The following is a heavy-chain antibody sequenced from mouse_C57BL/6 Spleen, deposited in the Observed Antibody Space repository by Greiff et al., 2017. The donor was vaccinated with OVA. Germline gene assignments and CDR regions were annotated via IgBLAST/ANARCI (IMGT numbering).Heavy chain of an antibody. CDR1: GYTFTSYW. D-gene: IGHD2-3*01. CDR2: INPSNGGT. CDR3: ARSGGDGYYPYAMDY. Sequence: QVQLQQPGTELVKPGASVKLSCKASGYTFTSYWMHWVKQRPGQGLEWIGNINPSNGGTNYNEKFKSKATLTVDKSSSTAYMQLSSLTSEDSAVYYCARSGGDGYYPYAMDYWGQGTSVTVSS. J-gene: IGHJ4*01. V-gene: IGHV1-53*01.